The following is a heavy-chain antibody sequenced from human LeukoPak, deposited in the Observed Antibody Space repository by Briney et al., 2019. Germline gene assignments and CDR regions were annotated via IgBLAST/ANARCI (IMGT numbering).Heavy chain of an antibody. CDR2: IYPGDSDT. Sequence: GESLKISCKGSGYSFTSYWIGWVRQMPGKGLEWMGIIYPGDSDTRYSPSFQGQVTISADKSISTAYLQWSSLRAEDTAVYYCATIAEYSSSWYDGFRAPRDFDYWGQGTLVTVSS. CDR3: ATIAEYSSSWYDGFRAPRDFDY. D-gene: IGHD6-13*01. CDR1: GYSFTSYW. J-gene: IGHJ4*02. V-gene: IGHV5-51*01.